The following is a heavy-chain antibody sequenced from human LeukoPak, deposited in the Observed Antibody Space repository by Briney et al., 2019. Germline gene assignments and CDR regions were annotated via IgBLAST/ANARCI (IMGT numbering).Heavy chain of an antibody. V-gene: IGHV4-61*02. CDR1: GGSISSGTYY. D-gene: IGHD3-10*01. CDR2: IYTSGST. J-gene: IGHJ3*02. Sequence: SSETLSLTCSVSGGSISSGTYYWNWIRQPAGKGLEWIGRIYTSGSTNYNPSLKSRVTMSVDTSKNQFSLKLSSVTAADTAVYYCARDKSRTYGSADAFDIWGQGTMVTVSS. CDR3: ARDKSRTYGSADAFDI.